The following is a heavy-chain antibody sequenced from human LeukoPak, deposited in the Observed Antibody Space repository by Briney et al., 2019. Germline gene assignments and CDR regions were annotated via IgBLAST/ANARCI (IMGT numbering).Heavy chain of an antibody. CDR1: GFTFSSYA. D-gene: IGHD2-2*02. CDR2: ISYDGSDK. J-gene: IGHJ5*02. Sequence: GGSLRLSCAAAGFTFSSYAMHWVRQAPGKGLEWVAVISYDGSDKYYADSVKGRFTISRDNSKNTLYLQMNSLRAEDTAVYYCARDRYCSSTSCYTSFDPWGQGTLVTVSS. V-gene: IGHV3-30-3*01. CDR3: ARDRYCSSTSCYTSFDP.